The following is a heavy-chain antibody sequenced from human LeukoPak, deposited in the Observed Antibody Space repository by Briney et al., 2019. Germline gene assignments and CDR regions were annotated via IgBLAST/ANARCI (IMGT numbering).Heavy chain of an antibody. CDR3: ARETVAVAGSGYYYYMDV. CDR1: GFTFSSYS. V-gene: IGHV3-21*01. D-gene: IGHD6-19*01. Sequence: PGGSLRLSCAASGFTFSSYSMYWVRQAPGKGLEWVSSISSSSSYIYYADSVKGRFTISRDNAKNSLYLQMNSLRAEDTAVYYCARETVAVAGSGYYYYMDVWGKGTTVTVSS. CDR2: ISSSSSYI. J-gene: IGHJ6*03.